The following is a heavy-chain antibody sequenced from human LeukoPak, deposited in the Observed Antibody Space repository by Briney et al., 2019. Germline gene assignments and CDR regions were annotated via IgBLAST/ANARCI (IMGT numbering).Heavy chain of an antibody. CDR3: ARGREYGDH. J-gene: IGHJ4*02. Sequence: GGSLRLSCAASGFIFSSYYMNWVRQAPGKGLEWVSSISSSSGYIYYADSVKGRFTISRDNAKNSLYLQMNSLRAEDTAVYYCARGREYGDHWGQGTLVTVSS. CDR1: GFIFSSYY. CDR2: ISSSSGYI. D-gene: IGHD3-10*01. V-gene: IGHV3-21*01.